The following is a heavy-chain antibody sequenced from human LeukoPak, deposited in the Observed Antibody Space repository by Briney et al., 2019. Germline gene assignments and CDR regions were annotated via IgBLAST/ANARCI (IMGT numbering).Heavy chain of an antibody. D-gene: IGHD3-22*01. Sequence: GSLRLSCAASGFTFRTYAMSWIRQPPGKGLEWIGEINHSGSTNYNPSLKSRVTISVDTSKNQFSLKLSSVTAADTAVYYCARGGYYYDSSGTMRPWGYWGQGTLVTVSS. J-gene: IGHJ4*02. CDR1: GFTFRTYA. CDR2: INHSGST. CDR3: ARGGYYYDSSGTMRPWGY. V-gene: IGHV4-34*01.